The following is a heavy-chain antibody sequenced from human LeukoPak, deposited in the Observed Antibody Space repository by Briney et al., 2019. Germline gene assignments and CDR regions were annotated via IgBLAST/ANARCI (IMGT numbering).Heavy chain of an antibody. Sequence: GASVKVSCKASGYTFTSYDINWVRQATGQGLEWMGWMNSNSGNTGYAQKFQGRVTMTRNTSISTAYMELSSLRSEDTAVYYCARGARGYSGYGPDHWGQGTLVTVSS. D-gene: IGHD5-12*01. J-gene: IGHJ4*02. V-gene: IGHV1-8*01. CDR1: GYTFTSYD. CDR2: MNSNSGNT. CDR3: ARGARGYSGYGPDH.